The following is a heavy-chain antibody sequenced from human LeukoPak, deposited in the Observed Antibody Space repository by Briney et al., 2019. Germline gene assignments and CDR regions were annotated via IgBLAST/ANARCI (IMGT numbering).Heavy chain of an antibody. Sequence: SPSETLSLTCRVSGVSISSSDYYWGCSRQPPGKGLEWVGSSYYNVNTYYNPSLKNRGTISADTSNNQLSLQLSSVTAADTAVYYCAGGRNWRYLSHFDYWGQGTLAPVSS. D-gene: IGHD3-3*01. CDR3: AGGRNWRYLSHFDY. CDR2: SYYNVNT. J-gene: IGHJ4*02. V-gene: IGHV4-39*07. CDR1: GVSISSSDYY.